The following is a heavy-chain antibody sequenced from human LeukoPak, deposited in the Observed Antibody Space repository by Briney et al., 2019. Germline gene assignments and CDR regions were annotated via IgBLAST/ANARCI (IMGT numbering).Heavy chain of an antibody. D-gene: IGHD6-19*01. J-gene: IGHJ4*02. V-gene: IGHV3-23*01. CDR3: AKGRLYSSGWYYFDY. CDR2: ISGSGGST. CDR1: GFTLSDYA. Sequence: QSGGSLRLSCVVSGFTLSDYAMSWVRQAPGKGLEWVSGISGSGGSTYYADSVKGRFTISRDNSKNTLYLQMNSLRAEDTAVYYCAKGRLYSSGWYYFDYWGQGTLVTVSS.